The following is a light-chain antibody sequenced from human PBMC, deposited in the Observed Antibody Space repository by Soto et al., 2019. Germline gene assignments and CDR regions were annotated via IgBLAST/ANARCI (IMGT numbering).Light chain of an antibody. CDR3: QQSYSSTWT. CDR1: QSISTF. CDR2: ATS. J-gene: IGKJ1*01. Sequence: DIPMTQSPSSLSASVGDRVTITWRPSQSISTFLNWYQQKPGTAPKLLMHATSILQSGVPSRFSGSGSGTEFTLTISSLQPEDFATYYCQQSYSSTWTFGQGTKVEIK. V-gene: IGKV1-39*01.